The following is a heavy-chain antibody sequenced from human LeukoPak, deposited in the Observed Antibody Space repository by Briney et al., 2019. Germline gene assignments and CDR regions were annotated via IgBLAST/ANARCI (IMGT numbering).Heavy chain of an antibody. J-gene: IGHJ4*02. D-gene: IGHD5-24*01. CDR3: AKSRDGYYFDY. V-gene: IGHV3-30-3*02. CDR2: ILYDGSNK. Sequence: GGSLRLSCAASGFTFSRYAMHWVRQAPGKGLECVAVILYDGSNKYYADSVKGRFTISRDNAKNSLYLQMNSLRAEDTALYYCAKSRDGYYFDYWGQGTLVTVSS. CDR1: GFTFSRYA.